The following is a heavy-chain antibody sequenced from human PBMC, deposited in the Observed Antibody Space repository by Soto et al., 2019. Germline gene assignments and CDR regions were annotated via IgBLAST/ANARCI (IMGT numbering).Heavy chain of an antibody. CDR2: ISAYNGNT. CDR3: ARGGVYYDSSGYLDY. CDR1: GYTFTSYG. Sequence: ASVKVSCKASGYTFTSYGISWVRQAPGQGLEWMGWISAYNGNTNYAQKLQGRVTMTTDTSTSTAYMELRSLRSDDTAVYYCARGGVYYDSSGYLDYWGQGTLVPVSS. V-gene: IGHV1-18*01. D-gene: IGHD3-22*01. J-gene: IGHJ4*02.